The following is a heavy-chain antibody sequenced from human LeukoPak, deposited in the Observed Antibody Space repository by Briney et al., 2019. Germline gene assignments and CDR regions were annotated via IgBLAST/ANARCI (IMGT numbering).Heavy chain of an antibody. D-gene: IGHD3-3*01. V-gene: IGHV4-61*01. Sequence: SETLSLTCTVSGGSVSSGSYYWSWIRQPPGKGLEWIGYIYYSGSTNYNPSLKSRVTISVDTSKNQFSLKLSSVTAADTAVYYCARDVQYYDFWSGYTNWFDPWGQGTLVTVSS. J-gene: IGHJ5*02. CDR2: IYYSGST. CDR3: ARDVQYYDFWSGYTNWFDP. CDR1: GGSVSSGSYY.